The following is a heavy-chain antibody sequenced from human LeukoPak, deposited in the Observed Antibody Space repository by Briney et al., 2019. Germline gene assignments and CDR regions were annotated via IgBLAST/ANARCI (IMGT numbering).Heavy chain of an antibody. D-gene: IGHD5-12*01. V-gene: IGHV1-46*01. CDR3: ARPKTRGSGYDLGNSVAFDI. CDR2: INPSGGST. Sequence: ASVKVSCKASGYTFTSYYMHWVRQAPGQGLEWMGIINPSGGSTSYAQKFQGRVTMTRDTSTSTVYMELGSLRSEDTAVYYCARPKTRGSGYDLGNSVAFDIWGQGTMVTVSS. J-gene: IGHJ3*02. CDR1: GYTFTSYY.